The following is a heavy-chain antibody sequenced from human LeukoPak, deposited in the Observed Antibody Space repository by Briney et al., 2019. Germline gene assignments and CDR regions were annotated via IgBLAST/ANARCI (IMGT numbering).Heavy chain of an antibody. V-gene: IGHV4-59*01. J-gene: IGHJ4*02. CDR3: ARAYSGYAQPIDY. CDR1: GGSISSYY. Sequence: SETLSLTCTVSGGSISSYYWSWIRQPPGNGLVWIGCIYYSGSTNYNPSLKSRVTISVDTSKNQFSLKLSSVTAADTAVYYCARAYSGYAQPIDYWGQGTLVTVSS. D-gene: IGHD5-12*01. CDR2: IYYSGST.